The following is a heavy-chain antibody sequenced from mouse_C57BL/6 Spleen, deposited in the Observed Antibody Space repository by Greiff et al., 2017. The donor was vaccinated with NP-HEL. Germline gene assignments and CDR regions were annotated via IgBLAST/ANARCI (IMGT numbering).Heavy chain of an antibody. CDR2: IRNKANGYTT. V-gene: IGHV7-3*01. CDR3: ASKITTTAYYFDY. CDR1: GFTFTDYY. D-gene: IGHD2-4*01. J-gene: IGHJ2*01. Sequence: EVKLVESGGGLVQPGGSLSLSCAASGFTFTDYYMSWVRQPPGKALEWLGFIRNKANGYTTEYSASVKGRFTISRDNSQSILYLQMNALRAEDSATYYCASKITTTAYYFDYWGQGTTLTVSS.